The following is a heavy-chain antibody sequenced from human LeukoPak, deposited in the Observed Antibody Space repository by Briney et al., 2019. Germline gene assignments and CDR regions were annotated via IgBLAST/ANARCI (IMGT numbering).Heavy chain of an antibody. CDR3: ATGSGSYQFDY. J-gene: IGHJ4*02. Sequence: ASVKVSCKASGGTFSSYAISWVRQAPGQGLEWMGGIIPIFGTANYAQKFQGRVTITADKSTSTAYMELSSLRSEDTAVYYSATGSGSYQFDYWGQGTLVTVSS. V-gene: IGHV1-69*06. D-gene: IGHD3-10*01. CDR1: GGTFSSYA. CDR2: IIPIFGTA.